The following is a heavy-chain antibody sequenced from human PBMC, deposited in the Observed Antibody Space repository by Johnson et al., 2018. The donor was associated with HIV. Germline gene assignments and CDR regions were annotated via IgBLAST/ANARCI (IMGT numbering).Heavy chain of an antibody. CDR1: GFTFSSFG. CDR3: ARRSITSDGFDI. Sequence: QVQLVESGGGVVQPGRSLRLSCAASGFTFSSFGMHWVRQDPGKGLEWMTIISDDGCNKNYPASVKGRFTTSRENYHNSFYLHMNSLRAGDTAVYYCARRSITSDGFDIWGQGTMVTVSS. CDR2: ISDDGCNK. J-gene: IGHJ3*02. D-gene: IGHD2-2*01. V-gene: IGHV3-30*03.